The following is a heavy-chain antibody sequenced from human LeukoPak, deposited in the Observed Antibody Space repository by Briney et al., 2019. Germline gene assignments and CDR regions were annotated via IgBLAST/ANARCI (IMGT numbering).Heavy chain of an antibody. J-gene: IGHJ3*02. CDR1: GFTFSSYA. V-gene: IGHV3-30*04. CDR3: ARDPHHGSLDI. D-gene: IGHD1-14*01. Sequence: GGSLRLSCAASGFTFSSYAMHWVRQAPGKGLEWVAVISYDGSNKYYADSVKGRFTISRDNSKNTLYLQMNSLRAEDTAVYYCARDPHHGSLDIWGQGTMVTVSS. CDR2: ISYDGSNK.